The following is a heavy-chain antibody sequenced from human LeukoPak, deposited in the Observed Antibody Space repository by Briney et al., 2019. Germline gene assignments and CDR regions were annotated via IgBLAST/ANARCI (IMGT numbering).Heavy chain of an antibody. J-gene: IGHJ4*02. V-gene: IGHV4-59*08. Sequence: SETLSLTCTVSGGSISSYYWSWIRQPPGKGLEWIGYIYYSGSTNYNPSLKSRVTISVDTSKNQFSLKLSSVTAADTAVYYCARHAAMGGHTNFDYWGQGTLVTVSS. D-gene: IGHD5-18*01. CDR1: GGSISSYY. CDR2: IYYSGST. CDR3: ARHAAMGGHTNFDY.